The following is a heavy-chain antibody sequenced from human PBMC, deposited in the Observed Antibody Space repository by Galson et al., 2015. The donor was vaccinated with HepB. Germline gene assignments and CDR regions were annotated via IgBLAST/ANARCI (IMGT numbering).Heavy chain of an antibody. CDR2: ISVYNGNT. CDR1: GYNFFTYG. D-gene: IGHD6-19*01. V-gene: IGHV1-18*01. Sequence: SVKVSCKASGYNFFTYGITWVRQAPGEGLDWMGWISVYNGNTNYAQRLQGRATMTIDTSTSTAYMELRSLRYDDTAVYYCARARIAVSGTSWDYYYGMDVWGQGTAVTVSS. CDR3: ARARIAVSGTSWDYYYGMDV. J-gene: IGHJ6*02.